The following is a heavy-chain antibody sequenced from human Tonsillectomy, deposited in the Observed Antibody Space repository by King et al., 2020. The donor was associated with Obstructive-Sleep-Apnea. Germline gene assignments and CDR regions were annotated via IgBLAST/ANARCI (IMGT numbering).Heavy chain of an antibody. J-gene: IGHJ1*01. CDR1: GYSISSGYF. CDR3: ATGPPQYRAEFFQH. CDR2: IYIGGST. V-gene: IGHV4-38-2*02. D-gene: IGHD2-2*01. Sequence: QLQESGPGLVKPSETLSLTCTVSGYSISSGYFWNWIRQPPGKGLEWIGSIYIGGSTDYNPSLKSRVTISGDTSKNQLSLKLRSVTAADTAAFYCATGPPQYRAEFFQHWGRGTLVTVSS.